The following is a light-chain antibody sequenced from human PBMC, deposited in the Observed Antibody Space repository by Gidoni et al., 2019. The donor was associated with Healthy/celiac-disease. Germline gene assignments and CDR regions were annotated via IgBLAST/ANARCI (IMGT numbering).Light chain of an antibody. V-gene: IGKV3-20*01. CDR3: QQYGSSPWT. CDR2: GAA. CDR1: QSVSSSY. Sequence: EIVLTQSPGPLSLSPGERATLSCRASQSVSSSYLAWYQQKPGQAPRLLIYGAASRATGIPDRFSGSGSGTDFTLTISRREPEDLAVYYCQQYGSSPWTFXXXTKVEIK. J-gene: IGKJ1*01.